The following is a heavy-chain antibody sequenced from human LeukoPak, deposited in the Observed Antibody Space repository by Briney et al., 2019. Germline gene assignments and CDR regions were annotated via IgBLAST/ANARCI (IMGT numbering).Heavy chain of an antibody. CDR3: ASAPVTSSYSYGYFDY. CDR1: GGTFSSYA. CDR2: IIPIFGTA. D-gene: IGHD5-18*01. V-gene: IGHV1-69*06. J-gene: IGHJ4*02. Sequence: EASVKVSCKASGGTFSSYAISWVQQAPGQGLEWMGGIIPIFGTANYAQKFQGRVTITADKSTSTAYMELSSLRSEDTAVYYCASAPVTSSYSYGYFDYWGQGTLVTVSS.